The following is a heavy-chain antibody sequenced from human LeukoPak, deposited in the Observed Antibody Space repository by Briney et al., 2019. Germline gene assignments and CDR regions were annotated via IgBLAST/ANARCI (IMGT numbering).Heavy chain of an antibody. CDR1: GYSLTSYG. D-gene: IGHD3-10*01. J-gene: IGHJ4*02. V-gene: IGHV1-18*01. CDR2: ISVYNGNT. Sequence: ASVKVSCKASGYSLTSYGISWVRQAPGQGLEWLGWISVYNGNTKYLQKFQGRVTMTTDTATSTAYMELRSLRSDDTAVYYCARVLLWFGEPRTDDYWGQGTLVTVSS. CDR3: ARVLLWFGEPRTDDY.